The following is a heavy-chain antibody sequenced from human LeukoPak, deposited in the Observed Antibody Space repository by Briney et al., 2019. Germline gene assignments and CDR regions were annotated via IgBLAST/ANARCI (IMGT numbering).Heavy chain of an antibody. J-gene: IGHJ4*02. D-gene: IGHD3-9*01. CDR1: GGSISSYY. CDR3: ARGNYDILTGYYSDY. Sequence: SETLSLTCTVSGGSISSYYWSWIRQPAGEGLEWIGRIYTSGSTNYNPSLKSRVTMSVDTSKNQFSLKLSSVTAADTAVYYCARGNYDILTGYYSDYWGQGTLVTVSS. CDR2: IYTSGST. V-gene: IGHV4-4*07.